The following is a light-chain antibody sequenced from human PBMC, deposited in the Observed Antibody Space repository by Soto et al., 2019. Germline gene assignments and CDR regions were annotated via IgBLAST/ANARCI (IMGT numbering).Light chain of an antibody. Sequence: QSVLTQPASVSGSPGQSITISCTGTSSDVGSYNIVSWYQQHPGKAPKLMIYEGTKRPSGVSNRFSGSKSGNTASLTISGLQAEDEADYYCCSYADTSTLFVFGTGTKLTVL. CDR2: EGT. V-gene: IGLV2-23*01. CDR3: CSYADTSTLFV. J-gene: IGLJ1*01. CDR1: SSDVGSYNI.